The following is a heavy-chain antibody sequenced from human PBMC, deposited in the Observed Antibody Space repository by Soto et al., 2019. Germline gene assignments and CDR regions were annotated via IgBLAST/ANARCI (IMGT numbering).Heavy chain of an antibody. V-gene: IGHV4-31*03. CDR2: ISYTGRT. Sequence: QVQLQESGPGLVKPSQTLSLTCSVSGGSINSGAYYWGWIRQHPGKGLEWIGYISYTGRTYSNPSLQSCGTSGLDLAGDQLFPEPTSVNAAGTAVYFLAGVSATGYRWIRPWGQGTPGTVSP. CDR1: GGSINSGAYY. CDR3: AGVSATGYRWIRP. D-gene: IGHD6-13*01. J-gene: IGHJ5*02.